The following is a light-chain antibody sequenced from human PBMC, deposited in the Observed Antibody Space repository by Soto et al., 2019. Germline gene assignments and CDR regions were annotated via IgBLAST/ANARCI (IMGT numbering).Light chain of an antibody. J-gene: IGLJ3*02. CDR1: SSDIGGYNY. CDR2: EVS. Sequence: QSVLTQPASVSGSPGQSITISCTGTSSDIGGYNYVSWYQQHPGKAPKLMIYEVSDRPSGVSSRFSGSTSGNTASLTISGLQTEDEGDYYCSSYTSSSTWVFGGGTKVTVL. CDR3: SSYTSSSTWV. V-gene: IGLV2-14*01.